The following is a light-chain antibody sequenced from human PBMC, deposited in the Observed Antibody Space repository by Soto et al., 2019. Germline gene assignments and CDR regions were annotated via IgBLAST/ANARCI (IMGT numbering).Light chain of an antibody. CDR3: AAWDDSLSVYV. CDR2: EVS. J-gene: IGLJ1*01. CDR1: SSDVGGYNY. Sequence: QSVLTQPASVSGSPGQSITISCTGTSSDVGGYNYVSWYQQHPGKAPKLMIYEVSNRPSGVSNRFSDSKSGTSASLAISGLRSEDEADSYCAAWDDSLSVYVFGTGTKVTVL. V-gene: IGLV2-14*01.